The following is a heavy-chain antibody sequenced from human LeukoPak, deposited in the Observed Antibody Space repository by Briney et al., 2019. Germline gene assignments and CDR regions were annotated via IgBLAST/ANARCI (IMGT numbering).Heavy chain of an antibody. J-gene: IGHJ4*02. D-gene: IGHD6-19*01. CDR2: IYTSGST. CDR3: AGMSAGYSSGWYLGYYFDY. V-gene: IGHV4-61*02. Sequence: SETLSLTCTVSGGSISSGSYYWSWIRQPAGKGLEWIGRIYTSGSTNYNPSLKSRVTIPVDTSKNQFSLKLSSVTAADTAVYYCAGMSAGYSSGWYLGYYFDYWGQGTLVTAPS. CDR1: GGSISSGSYY.